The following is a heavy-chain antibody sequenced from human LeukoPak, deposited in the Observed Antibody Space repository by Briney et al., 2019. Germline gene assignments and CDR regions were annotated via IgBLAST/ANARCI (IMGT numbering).Heavy chain of an antibody. D-gene: IGHD2-15*01. CDR2: IYPGDSDT. Sequence: GESLKTSCKGSGYSFTSYWIGWVRQMPGKGPEWMGIIYPGDSDTRYNPAFRGQVTISADKSINTAYLQSSSLKASDTAMYYCARRAGYCSGASCEYFEYWGQGTLVTVSS. CDR1: GYSFTSYW. V-gene: IGHV5-51*01. CDR3: ARRAGYCSGASCEYFEY. J-gene: IGHJ4*02.